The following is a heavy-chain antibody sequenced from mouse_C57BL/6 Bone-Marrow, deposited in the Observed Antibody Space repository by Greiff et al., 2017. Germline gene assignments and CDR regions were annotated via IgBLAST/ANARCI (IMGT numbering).Heavy chain of an antibody. CDR1: GFSLTSYG. V-gene: IGHV2-2*01. CDR3: ARRGGSNYEDAMDY. CDR2: IWSGGST. D-gene: IGHD2-5*01. J-gene: IGHJ4*01. Sequence: QVHVKQSGPGLVQPSQSLSITCTVSGFSLTSYGVHWVRQSPGKGLEWLGVIWSGGSTDYNAAFISRLSISKDNSKSQVFFKMNSLQADDTAIYYCARRGGSNYEDAMDYWGQGTSVTVSS.